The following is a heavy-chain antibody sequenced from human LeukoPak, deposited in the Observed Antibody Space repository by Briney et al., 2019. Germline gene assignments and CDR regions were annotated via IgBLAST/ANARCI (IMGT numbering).Heavy chain of an antibody. Sequence: PSETLSLTCTVSGGSISSGSYYWSWIRQPAGKGLEWIGRIYTSGSTNYNPSLKSRVTISVDTSKNQFSLKLSSVTAADKAVYYCARDRITMVRGVIIAERYYYYMDVWGKGTTVTISS. CDR3: ARDRITMVRGVIIAERYYYYMDV. V-gene: IGHV4-61*02. J-gene: IGHJ6*03. CDR2: IYTSGST. D-gene: IGHD3-10*01. CDR1: GGSISSGSYY.